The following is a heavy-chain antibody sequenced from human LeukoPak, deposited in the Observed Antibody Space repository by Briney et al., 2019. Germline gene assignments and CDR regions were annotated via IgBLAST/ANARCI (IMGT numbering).Heavy chain of an antibody. D-gene: IGHD2-15*01. V-gene: IGHV3-23*01. J-gene: IGHJ5*01. CDR1: GFIIGNYA. Sequence: GGSLRLSCAASGFIIGNYAMGWVRQAPGKGLEWVSFISGTGGSTYYADSLKGRITISRDNSKNPMSLQMTRLRDEDTAVYYCTKCQDTRRLSNWLDSWGQGTLVTVSS. CDR2: ISGTGGST. CDR3: TKCQDTRRLSNWLDS.